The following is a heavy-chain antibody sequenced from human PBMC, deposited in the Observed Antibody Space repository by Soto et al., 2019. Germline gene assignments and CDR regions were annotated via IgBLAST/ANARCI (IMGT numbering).Heavy chain of an antibody. V-gene: IGHV4-34*01. Sequence: SETLSLTCSIYSGSFSCYYWSWIRQPPGKGLEWIGEISQSGNTNYSPSLKSRVSISIDTSKKQFSLNLAPVSAADTAVYYCARAPKVSGSSQTRPDFWGQGTLVTVSS. CDR1: SGSFSCYY. CDR2: ISQSGNT. D-gene: IGHD6-6*01. CDR3: ARAPKVSGSSQTRPDF. J-gene: IGHJ4*02.